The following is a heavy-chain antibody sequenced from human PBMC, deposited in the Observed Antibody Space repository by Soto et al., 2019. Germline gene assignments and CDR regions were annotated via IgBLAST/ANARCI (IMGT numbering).Heavy chain of an antibody. CDR1: GGSISGYY. Sequence: PSETLSLTCTVSGGSISGYYWTWIRQPPGKGLEWIGYIYYSGGPNYNPSLKSRVTISVDTSRNQFSLKLTSVTAADTAVYYCARGGGDIPSYYYGMDVWGPGTTVTVYS. V-gene: IGHV4-59*01. CDR3: ARGGGDIPSYYYGMDV. J-gene: IGHJ6*02. D-gene: IGHD3-10*01. CDR2: IYYSGGP.